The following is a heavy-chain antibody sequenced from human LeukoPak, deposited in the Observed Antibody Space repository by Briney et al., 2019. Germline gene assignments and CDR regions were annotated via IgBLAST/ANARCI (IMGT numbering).Heavy chain of an antibody. V-gene: IGHV4-34*01. J-gene: IGHJ6*02. Sequence: PSETLSLTCAVYGGSFSTYYWSWVRQPPGSGLEWIGEINHSGSINYNPSLKSRVTISVDTSKNQFSLKLSSVTAADTAVYYCARSRISTVGRVYYYYGMDVWGQGTTVTVSS. D-gene: IGHD4-23*01. CDR2: INHSGSI. CDR1: GGSFSTYY. CDR3: ARSRISTVGRVYYYYGMDV.